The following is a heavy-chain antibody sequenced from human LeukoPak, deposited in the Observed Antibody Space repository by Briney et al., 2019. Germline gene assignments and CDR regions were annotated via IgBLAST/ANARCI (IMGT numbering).Heavy chain of an antibody. CDR3: ARHGRVRGIIRPTYYYYYYMDV. V-gene: IGHV4-39*01. Sequence: PSETQSLTCTVSGGSISSSSYYWGWIRQPPGKGLEWIGRIYTSGSNNYNPSLKSRVTMSVDTSKNQFSLKLSSVTAADTAVYYCARHGRVRGIIRPTYYYYYYMDVWGKGTTVTISS. CDR1: GGSISSSSYY. CDR2: IYTSGSN. D-gene: IGHD3-10*01. J-gene: IGHJ6*03.